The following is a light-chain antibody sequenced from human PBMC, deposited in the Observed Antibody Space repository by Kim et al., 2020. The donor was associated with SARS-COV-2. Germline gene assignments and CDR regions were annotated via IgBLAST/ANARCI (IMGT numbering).Light chain of an antibody. V-gene: IGKV1-5*03. CDR2: KAS. CDR1: QSITTW. J-gene: IGKJ2*01. Sequence: DIQMTQFPSTLSASVGDRVTMTCWASQSITTWLAWYQQRPGKAPKLLIYKASTLESGVPSRFSGSGSRTEFTLTITSLQPDDSATYYCQQYNTYSPITFGQVTKLDI. CDR3: QQYNTYSPIT.